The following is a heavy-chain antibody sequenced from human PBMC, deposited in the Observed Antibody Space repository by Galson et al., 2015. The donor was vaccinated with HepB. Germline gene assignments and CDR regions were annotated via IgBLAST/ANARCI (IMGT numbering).Heavy chain of an antibody. CDR1: GFTFSNSW. V-gene: IGHV3-7*04. CDR2: IKRDGSDK. Sequence: SLRLSCAASGFTFSNSWMSWVRQAPGKGLEWVASIKRDGSDKYYVDSVKGRFSTSRDNAKNSLYLQMNSLRAEDTAMYYCARGGGFFDFWGQGILVTVSA. CDR3: ARGGGFFDF. D-gene: IGHD5-12*01. J-gene: IGHJ4*02.